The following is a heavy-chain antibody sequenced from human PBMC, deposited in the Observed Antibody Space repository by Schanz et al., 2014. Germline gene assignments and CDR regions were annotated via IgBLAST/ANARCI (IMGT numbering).Heavy chain of an antibody. V-gene: IGHV1-18*01. D-gene: IGHD3-9*01. CDR2: ISVYTGNT. J-gene: IGHJ5*02. CDR3: AKAEYDILTDSYSRLDP. Sequence: QVQLVLSGAEVKKPGASVRVSCKASGYTFTTYAMSWVRQAPGQGLEWVGWISVYTGNTKYGQKVQGRVTMTADTSTNTAYMELRSLRSDDTAVYYCAKAEYDILTDSYSRLDPWGQGTLVTVSS. CDR1: GYTFTTYA.